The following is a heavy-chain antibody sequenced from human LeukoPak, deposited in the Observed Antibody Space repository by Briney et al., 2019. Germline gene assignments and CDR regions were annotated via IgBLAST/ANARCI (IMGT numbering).Heavy chain of an antibody. CDR2: INHSGST. CDR1: DGSISSYY. J-gene: IGHJ4*02. CDR3: ARGLTGGDYYFDY. D-gene: IGHD2-21*01. V-gene: IGHV4-34*01. Sequence: SETLSLTCTISDGSISSYYWSWIRQPPGKGLEWIGEINHSGSTNYNPSLKSRVTISVDTSKNQFSLKLSSVTAADTAVYYCARGLTGGDYYFDYWGQGTLVTVSS.